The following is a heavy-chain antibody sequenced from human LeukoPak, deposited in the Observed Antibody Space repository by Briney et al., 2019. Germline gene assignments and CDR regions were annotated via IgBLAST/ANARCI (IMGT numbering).Heavy chain of an antibody. D-gene: IGHD2-2*01. V-gene: IGHV4-31*03. J-gene: IGHJ4*02. CDR3: ARWIVVVPAAPSFDY. CDR2: IYYSGST. CDR1: GGSISSGGYY. Sequence: PSRTLSLTCTVSGGSISSGGYYWSWIRQHPGKGLEWIGYIYYSGSTYYNPSLKSRVTISVDTSKNQFSLKLSSVTAADTAVYYCARWIVVVPAAPSFDYWGQGTLVTVSS.